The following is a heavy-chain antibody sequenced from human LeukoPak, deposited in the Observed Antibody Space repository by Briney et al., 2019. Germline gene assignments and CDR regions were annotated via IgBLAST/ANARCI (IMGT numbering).Heavy chain of an antibody. CDR2: IYTSGST. Sequence: PSETLSLTCTVSGGSISSGSYYWSWIRQPAGKGLEWIGRIYTSGSTNYNPSLKSRVTISVDTSKNQFSLKLSSVTVADTAVYYCARAPRLGELSPPDIWGQGTMVTVSS. CDR1: GGSISSGSYY. V-gene: IGHV4-61*02. CDR3: ARAPRLGELSPPDI. D-gene: IGHD3-16*02. J-gene: IGHJ3*02.